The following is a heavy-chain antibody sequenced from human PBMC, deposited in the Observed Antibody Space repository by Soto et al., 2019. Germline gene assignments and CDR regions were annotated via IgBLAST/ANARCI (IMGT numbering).Heavy chain of an antibody. Sequence: SETLYLTCTVSRGSISSYYWSWLRQPPGKGLEWIGYIYYSGSPNYSPSLESRVTISEDTSKNQFSLKLSSVTAADTAIYYCAGGRDDYNGWYFDLWGRGTLVTVSS. CDR3: AGGRDDYNGWYFDL. CDR1: RGSISSYY. CDR2: IYYSGSP. J-gene: IGHJ2*01. D-gene: IGHD4-4*01. V-gene: IGHV4-59*01.